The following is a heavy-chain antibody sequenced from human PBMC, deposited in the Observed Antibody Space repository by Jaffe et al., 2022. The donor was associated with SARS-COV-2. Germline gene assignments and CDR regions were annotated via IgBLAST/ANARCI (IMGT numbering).Heavy chain of an antibody. Sequence: QVQLQESGPGLVRPSETLSLTCTVSGGFIRGYYWSWIRQAPGKGLEWIGYIYFSGSTNYNPSLKSRVTMSVDTSKNQLSLKLNSVTAADTAVYYCARVLSGTRWAEGYDKWGQGAKVTVFS. J-gene: IGHJ3*01. D-gene: IGHD1-26*01. CDR1: GGFIRGYY. CDR2: IYFSGST. V-gene: IGHV4-59*12. CDR3: ARVLSGTRWAEGYDK.